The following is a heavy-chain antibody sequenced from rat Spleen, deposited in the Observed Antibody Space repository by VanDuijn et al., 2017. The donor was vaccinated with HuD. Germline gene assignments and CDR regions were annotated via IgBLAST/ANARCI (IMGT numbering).Heavy chain of an antibody. V-gene: IGHV5S23*01. CDR3: ARRYYGGYIEEFDY. CDR2: IRSSGGST. CDR1: GFTFSHYD. J-gene: IGHJ2*01. Sequence: EVQLVESGGGLVQPGRSLKLSCAASGFTFSHYDMAWVRQAPAKGLEWVASIRSSGGSTYYRDSVKGRFTVSRDNAKSTLYLQMDSLRSEDTATYYCARRYYGGYIEEFDYWGQGVMVTVSS. D-gene: IGHD1-11*01.